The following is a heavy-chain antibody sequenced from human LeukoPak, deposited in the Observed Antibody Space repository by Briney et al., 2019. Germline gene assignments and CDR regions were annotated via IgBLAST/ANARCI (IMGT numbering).Heavy chain of an antibody. D-gene: IGHD4-23*01. J-gene: IGHJ6*03. CDR3: ARLYYGGITYYYYYMDV. V-gene: IGHV4-38-2*01. Sequence: SETLSLTCAVSGYSISSGYYWGWIRQPPGKGLEWIGSIYHSGSTYYNPSLKSRVTISVDTSKDQFSLKLSSVTAADTAVYYCARLYYGGITYYYYYMDVWGKGTTVTVSS. CDR2: IYHSGST. CDR1: GYSISSGYY.